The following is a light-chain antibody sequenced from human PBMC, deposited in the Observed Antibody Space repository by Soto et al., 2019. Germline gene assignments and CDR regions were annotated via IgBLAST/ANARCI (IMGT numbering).Light chain of an antibody. CDR1: QSISSW. Sequence: DIQMTQSPSTLSASVGDRVTITCRASQSISSWLAWYQRKPGKAPKLLIYKAASLEGGVPSRFSGSGSGTEFTLTISSLQPDDIGTYYCQQNNRYPWTFGQGTKVDIK. V-gene: IGKV1-5*03. CDR2: KAA. J-gene: IGKJ1*01. CDR3: QQNNRYPWT.